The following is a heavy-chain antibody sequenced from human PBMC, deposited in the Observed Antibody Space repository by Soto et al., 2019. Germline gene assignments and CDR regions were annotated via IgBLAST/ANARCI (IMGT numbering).Heavy chain of an antibody. CDR1: GFIFSDHY. Sequence: EVQLVESGGGLVQPGGSLTISCAVSGFIFSDHYMDWVRQAPGKGLEWVGRIRDKTNSYITEYAASVKGRFTISRDVSKNSLSLQMNSLKTEDTAVYYCTRERLNWNQKFHYGMDVWGQGTTVTVSS. J-gene: IGHJ6*02. D-gene: IGHD1-1*01. CDR3: TRERLNWNQKFHYGMDV. CDR2: IRDKTNSYIT. V-gene: IGHV3-72*01.